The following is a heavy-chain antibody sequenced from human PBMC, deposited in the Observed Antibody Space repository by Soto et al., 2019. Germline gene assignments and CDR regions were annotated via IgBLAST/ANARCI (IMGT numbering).Heavy chain of an antibody. D-gene: IGHD2-2*01. CDR1: GFTVSSNY. V-gene: IGHV3-66*01. J-gene: IGHJ6*03. CDR3: ARAVLDIVVVPAAKGYYYMDV. CDR2: IYSGGST. Sequence: EVQLVESGGGLVQPGGSLRLSCAASGFTVSSNYISWVRQAPGKGLEWVSVIYSGGSTYYADSVKGRFTISRDNSKNTLYLQMNSLRAEDTAVYYCARAVLDIVVVPAAKGYYYMDVWGKGTTVTVSS.